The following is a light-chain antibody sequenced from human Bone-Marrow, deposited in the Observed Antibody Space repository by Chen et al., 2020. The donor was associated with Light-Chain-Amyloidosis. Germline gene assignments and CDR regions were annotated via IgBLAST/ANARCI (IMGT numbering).Light chain of an antibody. CDR3: HQYGSSPWT. V-gene: IGKV3-20*01. Sequence: LTQSPGTLSLSPGQTATLFCRAGQRVTTSSLAWYQLRPGQAPRLLIFSSSRRATGIPDRFRGSGSGTDFTLTIDRLEPEDSALYFYHQYGSSPWTFGQGTRVEI. CDR1: QRVTTSS. CDR2: SSS. J-gene: IGKJ1*01.